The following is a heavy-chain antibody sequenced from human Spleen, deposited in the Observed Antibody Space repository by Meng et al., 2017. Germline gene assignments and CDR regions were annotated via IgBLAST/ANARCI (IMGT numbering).Heavy chain of an antibody. CDR2: ISYDGSYK. Sequence: LSLTCAASGFTFSRYAMHWVRQAPGKGLEWVAVISYDGSYKYYADSVKGRFTISRDNSKNTLYLQMNSLRAEDTAVYYCARTIFGVVRDAFDIWGQGTMVTVSS. CDR1: GFTFSRYA. V-gene: IGHV3-30*01. J-gene: IGHJ3*02. D-gene: IGHD3-3*01. CDR3: ARTIFGVVRDAFDI.